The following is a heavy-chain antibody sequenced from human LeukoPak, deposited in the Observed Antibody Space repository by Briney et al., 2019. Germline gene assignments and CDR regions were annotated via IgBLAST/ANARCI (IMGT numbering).Heavy chain of an antibody. CDR1: GGSISRSNW. J-gene: IGHJ4*02. CDR2: IYHSGST. V-gene: IGHV4-4*02. Sequence: SGTLSLTCAVSGGSISRSNWWSCVRQPPGKGLEWIGEIYHSGSTNYNPSLKSRVTSSIDKSKNQFSLRLISVTAADTAVYYCASRDSSVAGQYFDHWGQGTLVTVSS. CDR3: ASRDSSVAGQYFDH. D-gene: IGHD6-19*01.